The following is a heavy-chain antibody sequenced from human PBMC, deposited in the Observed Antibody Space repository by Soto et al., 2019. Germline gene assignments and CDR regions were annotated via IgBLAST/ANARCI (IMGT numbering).Heavy chain of an antibody. Sequence: EVQLVESGGGLVQPGGSLRLSCAVSGITVSSNYMGWVRQAPGNGLEWVSIIYSGSNTNYADSVKGRLTISRDSSKNTLYLQRNSLRAEDTAIFYCERGHWIDAYGACAYFDYWGQGTQVTVSS. V-gene: IGHV3-66*01. CDR2: IYSGSNT. J-gene: IGHJ4*02. CDR1: GITVSSNY. D-gene: IGHD1-1*01. CDR3: ERGHWIDAYGACAYFDY.